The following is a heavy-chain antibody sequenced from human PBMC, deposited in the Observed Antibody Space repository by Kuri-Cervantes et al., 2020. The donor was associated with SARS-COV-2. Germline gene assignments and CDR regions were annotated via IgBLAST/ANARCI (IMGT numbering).Heavy chain of an antibody. CDR3: ARYGIVGANPHFDY. CDR2: IWYDGSNN. Sequence: GESLKISCAASGFTFSSYGMHWVRQAPGKGLEWVAVIWYDGSNNYYADSVKGRFTISRDNSKNTLYLQMNSLVAEDTSVYYCARYGIVGANPHFDYWGQGTLVTVSS. CDR1: GFTFSSYG. J-gene: IGHJ4*02. V-gene: IGHV3-33*01. D-gene: IGHD1-26*01.